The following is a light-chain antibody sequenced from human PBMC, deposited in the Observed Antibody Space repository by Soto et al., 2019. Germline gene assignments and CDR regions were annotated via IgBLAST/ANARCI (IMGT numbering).Light chain of an antibody. Sequence: EIVLTQSPATLSLSPGERATLSCRASQSVSSYLAWYQQKPGQAPRLLIDDASNRATGIPARFSGSGSGTDFTLTISSLAPEDFAFYYCQQRSNWPPTFGGGTKVEIK. CDR3: QQRSNWPPT. CDR1: QSVSSY. J-gene: IGKJ4*01. V-gene: IGKV3-11*01. CDR2: DAS.